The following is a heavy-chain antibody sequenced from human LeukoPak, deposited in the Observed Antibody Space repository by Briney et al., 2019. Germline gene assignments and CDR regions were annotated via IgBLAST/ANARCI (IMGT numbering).Heavy chain of an antibody. V-gene: IGHV3-9*01. Sequence: GGFLRLSCAASGFTFDDYAMHWVRQAPGKGLEWVSGISWNSGSIGYADSVKGRFTISRDNAKNSLYLQMNSLRAEDTALYYCAKVRGHDSSGYYDFDYRGQGTLVTVSS. CDR1: GFTFDDYA. J-gene: IGHJ4*02. D-gene: IGHD3-22*01. CDR2: ISWNSGSI. CDR3: AKVRGHDSSGYYDFDY.